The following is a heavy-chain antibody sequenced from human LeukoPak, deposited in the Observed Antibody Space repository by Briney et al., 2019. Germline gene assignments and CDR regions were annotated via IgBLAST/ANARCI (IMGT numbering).Heavy chain of an antibody. CDR3: ATTYNWNPTDLNWFDP. Sequence: GASVKVSCKVSGYTLTELSMHWVRQAPGKGLEWMGGFDPEDGETIYAQKFQGRVTMTEDTSTDTAYMELSSLRSEDTAVYYCATTYNWNPTDLNWFDPWGQGTLVTVSS. D-gene: IGHD1-20*01. J-gene: IGHJ5*02. V-gene: IGHV1-24*01. CDR1: GYTLTELS. CDR2: FDPEDGET.